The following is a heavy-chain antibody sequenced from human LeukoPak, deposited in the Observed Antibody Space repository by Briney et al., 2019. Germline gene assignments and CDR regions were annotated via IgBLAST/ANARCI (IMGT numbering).Heavy chain of an antibody. D-gene: IGHD2-15*01. Sequence: GGSLRLPCAAPGFTFSDYYMSWIRQAPGKGLEWVSFISSSGSTIYYADSMKGRFTISRDNDLQMNSLRAEDTAVYYCARGLGYCRGGSCPRRAFDIWGQGTVVTVSS. CDR1: GFTFSDYY. CDR3: ARGLGYCRGGSCPRRAFDI. J-gene: IGHJ3*02. CDR2: ISSSGSTI. V-gene: IGHV3-11*01.